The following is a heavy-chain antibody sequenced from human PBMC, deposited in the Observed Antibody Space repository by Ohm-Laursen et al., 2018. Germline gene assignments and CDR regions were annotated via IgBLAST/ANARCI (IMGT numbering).Heavy chain of an antibody. CDR1: GGSITGYY. D-gene: IGHD4-23*01. V-gene: IGHV4-59*08. Sequence: SETLSLTCTVSGGSITGYYWTWIRQPPGKGLEWISYIYYNGSPNYNPSLKSRLTISVDRSKNQFSLRLSSVTAADTAVYYCARYTHTRGNYYIDFWGQGTLVTVSS. J-gene: IGHJ4*02. CDR3: ARYTHTRGNYYIDF. CDR2: IYYNGSP.